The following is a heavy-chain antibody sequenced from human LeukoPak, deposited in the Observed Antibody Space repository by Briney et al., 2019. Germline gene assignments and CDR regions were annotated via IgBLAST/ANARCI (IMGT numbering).Heavy chain of an antibody. D-gene: IGHD5-24*01. V-gene: IGHV1-69*05. CDR3: ARMGDGYNQSYFDY. Sequence: SVKVSCKASGGTFSSYAISWVRQAPGQGREWMGGIIPIFGTANYAQKFQGRVTVTTDESTSTAYMELSSLRSEDTAVYYCARMGDGYNQSYFDYWGQGTLVTVSS. CDR1: GGTFSSYA. J-gene: IGHJ4*02. CDR2: IIPIFGTA.